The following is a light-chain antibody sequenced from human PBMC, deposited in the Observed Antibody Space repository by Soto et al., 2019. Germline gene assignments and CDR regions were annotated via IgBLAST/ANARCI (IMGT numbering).Light chain of an antibody. Sequence: QSVLTQPPSASGTPGQRVTISCSGGSSNIGSDTVNWYQHLPGTAPKLLIYTNNQRPSGVPDRFSGSKSGTSASLTISGLQSEDEAEYYCASCDDSLNGYVFGTGTKLTVL. V-gene: IGLV1-44*01. CDR1: SSNIGSDT. CDR3: ASCDDSLNGYV. J-gene: IGLJ1*01. CDR2: TNN.